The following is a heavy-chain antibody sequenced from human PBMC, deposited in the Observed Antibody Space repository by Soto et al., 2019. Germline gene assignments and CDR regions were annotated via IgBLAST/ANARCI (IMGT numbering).Heavy chain of an antibody. Sequence: GGSLRLSCAASGFTFSSYAMSWVRQAPGKGLEWVSAISGSGGSTYYADSVKGRFTISRDNSKNTLYLQMNSLRADDTAVYYCAIDHLSSGWYPNSPPDYWGPGTLVTVSS. CDR3: AIDHLSSGWYPNSPPDY. D-gene: IGHD6-13*01. V-gene: IGHV3-23*01. J-gene: IGHJ4*02. CDR2: ISGSGGST. CDR1: GFTFSSYA.